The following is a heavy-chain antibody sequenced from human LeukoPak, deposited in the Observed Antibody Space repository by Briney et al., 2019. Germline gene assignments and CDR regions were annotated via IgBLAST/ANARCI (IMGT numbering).Heavy chain of an antibody. CDR1: GGSISSSSYY. J-gene: IGHJ3*02. CDR2: IYYSGST. V-gene: IGHV4-39*07. D-gene: IGHD4-17*01. CDR3: ARDPWTTVTPGAFDI. Sequence: PSETLSLTCTVSGGSISSSSYYWGWIRQPPGKGLEWIANIYYSGSTLYNPSLKSRVTISVDTSKKQFSLKLSSVTAADTAVYYCARDPWTTVTPGAFDIWGQGTMVTVSS.